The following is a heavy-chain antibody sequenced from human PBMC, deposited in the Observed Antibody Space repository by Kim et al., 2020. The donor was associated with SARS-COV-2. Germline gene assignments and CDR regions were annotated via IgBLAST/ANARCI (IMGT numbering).Heavy chain of an antibody. CDR3: ARGYSSTWSDH. D-gene: IGHD6-13*01. Sequence: THDAQQFQGRVTMTRDTSISTAYMELSRLRSDDTAVYYCARGYSSTWSDHWGQGTLVTVSS. J-gene: IGHJ5*02. V-gene: IGHV1-2*02. CDR2: T.